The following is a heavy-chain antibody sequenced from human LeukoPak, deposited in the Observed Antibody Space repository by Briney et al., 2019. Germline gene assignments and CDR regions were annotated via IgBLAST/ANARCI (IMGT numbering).Heavy chain of an antibody. CDR2: IYTSRST. J-gene: IGHJ4*02. CDR1: GGSISSYY. D-gene: IGHD6-19*01. Sequence: SETLSLTCTVSGGSISSYYWSWIRQPAGKGLEWIGRIYTSRSTNYNPSLKSRVTMSVDTSKNQFSLKLSSVTAADTAVYYCARGSKAVADYDYWGQGTLVTVSS. V-gene: IGHV4-4*07. CDR3: ARGSKAVADYDY.